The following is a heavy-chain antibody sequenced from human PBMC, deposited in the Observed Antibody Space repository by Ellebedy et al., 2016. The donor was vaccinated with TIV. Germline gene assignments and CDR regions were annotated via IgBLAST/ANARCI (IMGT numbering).Heavy chain of an antibody. V-gene: IGHV4-59*12. Sequence: SETLSLTCTVSGGTIGSYYWGWIRQPPGKGLEWIGEINQSGRTNYNPSLDKGRVTISVDTSKRQFSLKLSSVTAADTAVYYCARDTIVASPGISAYGMDVWGQGTTVTVSS. CDR1: GGTIGSYY. CDR3: ARDTIVASPGISAYGMDV. D-gene: IGHD2-15*01. J-gene: IGHJ6*02. CDR2: INQSGRT.